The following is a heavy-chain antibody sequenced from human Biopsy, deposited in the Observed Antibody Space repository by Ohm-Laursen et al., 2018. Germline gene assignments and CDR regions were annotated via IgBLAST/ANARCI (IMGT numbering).Heavy chain of an antibody. CDR1: GFTFDDYG. V-gene: IGHV3-9*01. J-gene: IGHJ6*02. D-gene: IGHD1-26*01. Sequence: SLRLSCAASGFTFDDYGMHWVRQPPGKGLGWVSGIRRNSAIIDYADSVRGRFTISRDNARRFLFLQMNNLKSKDTAFYCCARDRGGARYGMDVWDRGTTVTVSS. CDR2: IRRNSAII. CDR3: ARDRGGARYGMDV.